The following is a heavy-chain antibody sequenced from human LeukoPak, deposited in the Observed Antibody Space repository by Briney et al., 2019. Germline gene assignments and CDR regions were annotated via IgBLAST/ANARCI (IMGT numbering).Heavy chain of an antibody. J-gene: IGHJ4*02. CDR2: IYYSGST. D-gene: IGHD5-12*01. CDR3: ARVRSLYSGYDSHFDY. Sequence: SETLSLTCTVSGGSISSYYWSWIRQPPGKGLEWIGYIYYSGSTNYNPSLKSRVTISVDTSKNQFSLKLSSVTAADTAVYYCARVRSLYSGYDSHFDYWGQGTLVTVSS. V-gene: IGHV4-59*08. CDR1: GGSISSYY.